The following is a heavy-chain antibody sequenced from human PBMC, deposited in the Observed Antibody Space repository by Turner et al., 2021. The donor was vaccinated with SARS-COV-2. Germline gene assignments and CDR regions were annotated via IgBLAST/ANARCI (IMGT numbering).Heavy chain of an antibody. V-gene: IGHV3-30*18. J-gene: IGHJ4*02. D-gene: IGHD5-12*01. CDR1: GFTFSTYG. Sequence: QLQLVESGGGVVQPGRSLTLSCAASGFTFSTYGMHWVRQAPGKGLEWVAVISYYGTNKYYLDSVRGRFTISRDNSKNTLYLQMNSLRADDTAVFYCAKQRDGYNAPFDYWGQGALVSVSS. CDR2: ISYYGTNK. CDR3: AKQRDGYNAPFDY.